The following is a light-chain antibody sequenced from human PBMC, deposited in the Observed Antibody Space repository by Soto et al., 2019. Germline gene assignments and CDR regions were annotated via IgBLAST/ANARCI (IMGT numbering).Light chain of an antibody. CDR1: QSVSIW. V-gene: IGKV1-5*03. CDR2: KAS. J-gene: IGKJ1*01. CDR3: QQYSSHWT. Sequence: GDRVTLTCRASQSVSIWLAWYQQKAGKAPKLLIYKASSLQSGVPSRFSGSGSGTEFTLTISSLQPDDFAIYYCQQYSSHWTFGQGTKVEIK.